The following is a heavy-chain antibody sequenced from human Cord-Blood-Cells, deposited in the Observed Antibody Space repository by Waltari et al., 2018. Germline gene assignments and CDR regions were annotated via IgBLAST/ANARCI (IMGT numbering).Heavy chain of an antibody. CDR3: ARGGDSGSYSEYFQH. J-gene: IGHJ1*01. CDR1: AGSVRVYT. V-gene: IGHV4-34*01. CDR2: INHSGST. D-gene: IGHD1-26*01. Sequence: QVHLQQWGAGLSKPSESLSLTCAGYAGSVRVYTWSRIRQPPGKGVEWMGEINHSGSTNYNPSLKSRVTILVDTSKNQFSLKLSSVTAADTAVYYCARGGDSGSYSEYFQHWGQGTLVTVSS.